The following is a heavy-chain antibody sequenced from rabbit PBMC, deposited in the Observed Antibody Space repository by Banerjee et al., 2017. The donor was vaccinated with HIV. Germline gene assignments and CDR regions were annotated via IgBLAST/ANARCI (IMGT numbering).Heavy chain of an antibody. V-gene: IGHV1S45*01. Sequence: QEQLVESGGGLVKPEGSLTLTCTASGFSFSNKYVMCWVRQAPGKGLEWIACINTNSGNAVYASWAKGRFTISSNTNQNTVTLKMTSLTAADTATYFCARGAYSNGYSYAYDLNLWGPGTLVTVS. D-gene: IGHD6-1*01. CDR1: GFSFSNKYV. J-gene: IGHJ4*01. CDR3: ARGAYSNGYSYAYDLNL. CDR2: INTNSGNA.